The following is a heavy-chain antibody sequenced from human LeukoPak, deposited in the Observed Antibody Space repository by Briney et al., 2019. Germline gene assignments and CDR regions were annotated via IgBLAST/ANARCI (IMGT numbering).Heavy chain of an antibody. Sequence: GASVKVSCKASGYPFTSYGISWVRQAPGQGLEWMGWISGYNGNTNYAQKLQGSVTMTTDTSTSTAYMELRSLRSNDTAVYYCARSSALVVPAAIYWGQGTLVTVSS. J-gene: IGHJ4*02. CDR2: ISGYNGNT. V-gene: IGHV1-18*01. CDR3: ARSSALVVPAAIY. CDR1: GYPFTSYG. D-gene: IGHD2-2*01.